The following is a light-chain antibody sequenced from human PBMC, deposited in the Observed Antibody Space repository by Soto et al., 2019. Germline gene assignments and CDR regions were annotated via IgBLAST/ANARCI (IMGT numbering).Light chain of an antibody. J-gene: IGLJ1*01. CDR2: EVS. CDR1: SSDVGGYNY. V-gene: IGLV2-14*01. CDR3: SSYTSSSPYV. Sequence: HSVLTQAASVSGSPGQSITISCTGTSSDVGGYNYVSWYQQHPGKAPKLMIYEVSNRPSGVSNRFSGSKSGNTASLTISGLQAEDEADYYCSSYTSSSPYVFGTGTKVTVL.